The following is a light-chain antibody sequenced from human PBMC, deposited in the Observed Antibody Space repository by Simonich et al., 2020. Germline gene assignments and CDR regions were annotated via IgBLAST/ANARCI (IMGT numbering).Light chain of an antibody. J-gene: IGLJ2*01. Sequence: QSALTQPASVSVSPGQSITISCTGTSSDVGGYNYVSWYQQHPGKAPKLMIYDVSNRPSGVSNRCSGSKSGNTASLTISGLQAEDEADYYCSSYTSSSSVVFGGGTKLTVL. CDR1: SSDVGGYNY. CDR3: SSYTSSSSVV. CDR2: DVS. V-gene: IGLV2-14*03.